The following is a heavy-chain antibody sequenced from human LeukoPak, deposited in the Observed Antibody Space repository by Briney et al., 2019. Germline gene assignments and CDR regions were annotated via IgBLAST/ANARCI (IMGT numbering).Heavy chain of an antibody. D-gene: IGHD6-13*01. CDR3: ARDRGQQPVWTGYYYGMDV. CDR2: IWSDGSNK. Sequence: PGGSLRLSCAASGFTFSSYSMNWVRQAPGKGLEWVAVIWSDGSNKYYADSVKGRLTISRDISKNTLDLQMSSLRAEDTAVYYCARDRGQQPVWTGYYYGMDVWGHGTTVTVSS. V-gene: IGHV3-33*08. CDR1: GFTFSSYS. J-gene: IGHJ6*02.